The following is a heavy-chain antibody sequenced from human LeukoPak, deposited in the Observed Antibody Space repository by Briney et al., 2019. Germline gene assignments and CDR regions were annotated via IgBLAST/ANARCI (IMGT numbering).Heavy chain of an antibody. Sequence: GGSLRLSCAASGFTFSWYWVSWVRQAPGKGLEWVANIKQDGSEKYYVDSVKGRFTISRDNAENSLSLQMNSLRAEDTAVYYCASAGGDSRSPLPFYYWGQGTLVTVSS. J-gene: IGHJ4*02. V-gene: IGHV3-7*03. CDR1: GFTFSWYW. D-gene: IGHD3-22*01. CDR2: IKQDGSEK. CDR3: ASAGGDSRSPLPFYY.